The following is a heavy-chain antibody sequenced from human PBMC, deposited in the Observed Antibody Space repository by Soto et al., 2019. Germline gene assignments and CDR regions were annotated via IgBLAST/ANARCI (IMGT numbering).Heavy chain of an antibody. D-gene: IGHD2-2*01. CDR2: ISYDVSNK. J-gene: IGHJ4*02. V-gene: IGHV3-30-3*01. CDR1: GFTFSSYA. CDR3: ARDRKSTSFFDY. Sequence: QVQLEESGGGVGQPGRSLRLSCAASGFTFSSYAMHWVRQAPGKGLEWVAVISYDVSNKYYADSVKGRFTISRDNSKNTLYLQMNSLRAEDTAVYYCARDRKSTSFFDYWGQGTLVTVSS.